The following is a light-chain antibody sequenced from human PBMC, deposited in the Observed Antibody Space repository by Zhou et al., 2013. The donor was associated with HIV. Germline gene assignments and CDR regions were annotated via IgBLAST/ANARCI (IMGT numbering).Light chain of an antibody. J-gene: IGKJ4*01. Sequence: DIQMTQSPSSLSASVGDRVTITCRASQSISSYLNWYQHKAGKAPKLLIYAASSLQSGVPSRFSGSGSGTDFTLTISSLQPEDVATYYCQHSHERPLSFGGGTKVEI. V-gene: IGKV1-39*01. CDR3: QHSHERPLS. CDR1: QSISSY. CDR2: AAS.